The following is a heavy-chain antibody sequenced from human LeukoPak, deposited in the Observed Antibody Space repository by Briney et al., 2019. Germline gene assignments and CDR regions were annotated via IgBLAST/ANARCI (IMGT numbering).Heavy chain of an antibody. CDR2: ISGSGDIT. D-gene: IGHD6-6*01. CDR1: GFTFSSYA. Sequence: GGSLRLSCAASGFTFSSYAMTWVRQAPGKGLEWVSAISGSGDITYYADSVKGRFTISRDNSKNTLFLQMDSLRAEDTAVYYCARVHFSSSPYFDYWGQGTLVTVSS. CDR3: ARVHFSSSPYFDY. J-gene: IGHJ4*02. V-gene: IGHV3-23*01.